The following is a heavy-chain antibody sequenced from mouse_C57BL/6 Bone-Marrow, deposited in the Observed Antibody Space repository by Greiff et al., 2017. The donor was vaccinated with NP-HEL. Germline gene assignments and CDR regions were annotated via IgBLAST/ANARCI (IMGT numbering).Heavy chain of an antibody. Sequence: EVNVVESGGGLVKPGGSLKLSCAASGFTFSDYGMHWVRQAPEKGLEWVAYISSGSSTIYYADTVKGRFTISRDNAKNTLFLQMTSLRSEDTAMYYCAKYYGSSYAYYAMDYWGQGTSVTVSS. D-gene: IGHD1-1*01. CDR3: AKYYGSSYAYYAMDY. J-gene: IGHJ4*01. CDR2: ISSGSSTI. CDR1: GFTFSDYG. V-gene: IGHV5-17*01.